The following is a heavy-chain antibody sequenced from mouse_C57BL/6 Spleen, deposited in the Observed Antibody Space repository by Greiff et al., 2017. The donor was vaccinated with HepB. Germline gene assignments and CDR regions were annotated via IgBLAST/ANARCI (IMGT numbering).Heavy chain of an antibody. D-gene: IGHD2-2*01. CDR2: ISDGGSYT. J-gene: IGHJ3*01. Sequence: EVKLMESGGGLVKPGGSLKLSCAASGFTFSSYAMSWVRQTPEKRLEWVATISDGGSYTYYPDNVKGRFTISRDNAKNNLYLQMSHLKSEDTAMYYCARVQFTMVTTRAWFAYWGQGTLVTVSA. CDR1: GFTFSSYA. CDR3: ARVQFTMVTTRAWFAY. V-gene: IGHV5-4*03.